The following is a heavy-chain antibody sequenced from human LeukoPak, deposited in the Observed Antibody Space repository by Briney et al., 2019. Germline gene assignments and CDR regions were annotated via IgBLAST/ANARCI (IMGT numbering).Heavy chain of an antibody. D-gene: IGHD5-12*01. Sequence: PGGSLRLSCAASGFTFSSYWMHWVRQAPGKGLVWVSRINSDGSSTSYADSVKGRFTISRDNAKNTLYLQMNTLRAEDTAVYYCARVRATMAGSSDYWGQGTLVTVSS. CDR1: GFTFSSYW. CDR2: INSDGSST. J-gene: IGHJ4*02. CDR3: ARVRATMAGSSDY. V-gene: IGHV3-74*01.